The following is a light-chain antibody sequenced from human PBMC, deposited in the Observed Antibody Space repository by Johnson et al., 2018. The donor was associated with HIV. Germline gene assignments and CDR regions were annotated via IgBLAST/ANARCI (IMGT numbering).Light chain of an antibody. CDR3: GTWDSSLGAYV. J-gene: IGLJ1*01. CDR1: SSNIGSNT. CDR2: DNN. V-gene: IGLV1-51*01. Sequence: QAVLTQPPSASGTPGQRVTISCSGSSSNIGSNTVSWYQHLPGAAPKLLIYDNNKRPSGIPDRFSGSKSGTSATLGITGLQTGDEADYYCGTWDSSLGAYVFGTGTKVTVL.